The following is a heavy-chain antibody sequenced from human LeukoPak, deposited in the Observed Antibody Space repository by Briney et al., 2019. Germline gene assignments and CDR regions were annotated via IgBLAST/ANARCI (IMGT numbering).Heavy chain of an antibody. CDR1: GFMFSSYW. Sequence: GGSLRLSCAASGFMFSSYWMGWVRQAPGKGLEWVANIRQDGSDNYYVESVRGRFTISRDNAQNSLYLQMNSLRGEDSGVYFCGTLGIPSSLHRWGQGTLVTVSS. J-gene: IGHJ5*02. V-gene: IGHV3-7*01. CDR3: GTLGIPSSLHR. D-gene: IGHD1-26*01. CDR2: IRQDGSDN.